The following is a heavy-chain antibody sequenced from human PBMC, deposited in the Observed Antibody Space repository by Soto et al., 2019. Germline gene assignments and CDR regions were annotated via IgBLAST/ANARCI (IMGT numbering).Heavy chain of an antibody. CDR2: IYISGRT. CDR3: ACLACRNFDY. CDR1: DCSISSYY. V-gene: IGHV4-4*07. Sequence: SETLSLTCTVPDCSISSYYWSWIRQPAGKAMEWIGRIYISGRTNYNPSLKSRVTMSVDTSKNQFSLKLSSVTVADTAVYYCACLACRNFDYWGQGTLVTVSS. J-gene: IGHJ4*02.